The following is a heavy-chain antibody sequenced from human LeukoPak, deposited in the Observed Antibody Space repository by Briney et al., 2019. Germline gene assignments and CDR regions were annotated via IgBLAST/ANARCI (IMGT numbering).Heavy chain of an antibody. V-gene: IGHV4-39*07. J-gene: IGHJ4*02. CDR2: IYYSGST. Sequence: SETLSLTCTVSGGSISSSSYYWGWIRQPPGKGLEWIGSIYYSGSTYYNPSLKSRVTISVDTSKNQFSLKLSSVTAADTAVYYCARGRVLWFGELFRGYYFDYWGQGTLVTVSS. CDR3: ARGRVLWFGELFRGYYFDY. D-gene: IGHD3-10*01. CDR1: GGSISSSSYY.